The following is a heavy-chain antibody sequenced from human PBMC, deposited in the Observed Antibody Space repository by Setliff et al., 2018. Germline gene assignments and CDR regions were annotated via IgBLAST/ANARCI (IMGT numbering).Heavy chain of an antibody. J-gene: IGHJ6*03. CDR2: VHSSGST. D-gene: IGHD6-13*01. V-gene: IGHV4-39*01. CDR1: GGSISSSDYY. Sequence: SETLSLTCTGSGGSISSSDYYWGWLRQPPGKGLEWIWSVHSSGSTYYNPSLKSRVTISVDTSRNQFSLQLTSVTAADTAVYYCVRLRQQLVYYYHMDVWGKGTTVTVSS. CDR3: VRLRQQLVYYYHMDV.